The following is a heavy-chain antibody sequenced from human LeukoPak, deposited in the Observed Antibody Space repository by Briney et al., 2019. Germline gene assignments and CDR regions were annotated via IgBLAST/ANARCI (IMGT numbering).Heavy chain of an antibody. J-gene: IGHJ4*02. CDR3: ARDQAGSGHYADY. V-gene: IGHV3-30*03. CDR1: GFTFGSYA. Sequence: GGSLRLSCAASGFTFGSYAMHWVRQAPGKGLEWVALISYDGSNKYYADSVKGRFIISRDNSKNTLYLQMNSLRAEDTAVYYCARDQAGSGHYADYWGQGTLVTVSS. CDR2: ISYDGSNK. D-gene: IGHD3-10*01.